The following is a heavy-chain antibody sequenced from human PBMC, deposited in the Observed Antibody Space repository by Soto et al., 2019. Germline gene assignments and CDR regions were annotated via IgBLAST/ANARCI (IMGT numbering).Heavy chain of an antibody. V-gene: IGHV3-13*01. J-gene: IGHJ4*02. D-gene: IGHD6-19*01. CDR2: IGTAGDT. CDR1: GFTFSSYD. Sequence: PGGSLRLSCAASGFTFSSYDMHWVRQATGKGLEWVSAIGTAGDTYYPGSVKGRFTISRENAKNSLYLQMNSLRAGDTAVYYCARASDSSGWYPAYYFDYWGQGTLVTVSS. CDR3: ARASDSSGWYPAYYFDY.